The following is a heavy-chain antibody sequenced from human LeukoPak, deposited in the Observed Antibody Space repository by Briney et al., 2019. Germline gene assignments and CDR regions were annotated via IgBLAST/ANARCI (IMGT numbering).Heavy chain of an antibody. Sequence: ASVKVSCTASGYTFTVYYLHWVRQAPGEGLEWMGWINPDNGDTNFAQRFLGRVTMTRDTSISTAYMELSRLRSDDTAVYFCASLGSGSLYYYGMDVWGQGTTVTVSS. CDR2: INPDNGDT. J-gene: IGHJ6*02. CDR1: GYTFTVYY. D-gene: IGHD3-10*01. V-gene: IGHV1-2*02. CDR3: ASLGSGSLYYYGMDV.